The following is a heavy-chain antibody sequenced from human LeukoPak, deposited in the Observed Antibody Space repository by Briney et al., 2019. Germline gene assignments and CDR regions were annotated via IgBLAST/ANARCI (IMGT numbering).Heavy chain of an antibody. D-gene: IGHD6-6*01. Sequence: RGSLTLSCAASGFTFSSYAMSWVRQAPGKGLEWVSAIRGSGGSTYYADSVKGRFTISRDNSKNTLYLQINSLRAEDTAVYYCAKVLGRSSRRPAVLDIWVQGTMVTVSS. CDR3: AKVLGRSSRRPAVLDI. J-gene: IGHJ3*02. V-gene: IGHV3-23*01. CDR1: GFTFSSYA. CDR2: IRGSGGST.